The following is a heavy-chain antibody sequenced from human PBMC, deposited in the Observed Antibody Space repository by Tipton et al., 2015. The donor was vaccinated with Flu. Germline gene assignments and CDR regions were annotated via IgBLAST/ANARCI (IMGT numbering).Heavy chain of an antibody. V-gene: IGHV4-38-2*02. Sequence: GSLRLSCTVSGYSISSGYYWGWIRQPPGKGLEWIGSIYHSGSTYYNPSLKSRVTISVDTSKNQFSLKLSSVTAADTAVYYCAREWTSLPVNWFDPWGQGTLVTVSS. CDR3: AREWTSLPVNWFDP. CDR2: IYHSGST. CDR1: GYSISSGYY. D-gene: IGHD3/OR15-3a*01. J-gene: IGHJ5*02.